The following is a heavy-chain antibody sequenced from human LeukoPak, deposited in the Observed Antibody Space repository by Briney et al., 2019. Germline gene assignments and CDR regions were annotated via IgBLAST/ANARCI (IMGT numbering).Heavy chain of an antibody. CDR1: GGTFSSYA. CDR2: IIPIFGTA. CDR3: ARDIVGATSTYNWFDP. D-gene: IGHD1-26*01. Sequence: ASVKVSCRASGGTFSSYAISWVRQAPGQGLEWMGGIIPIFGTANYAQKFQGRVTITADESTSTAYMELSSLRSEDTAVYYCARDIVGATSTYNWFDPWGQGTLVTVSS. V-gene: IGHV1-69*13. J-gene: IGHJ5*02.